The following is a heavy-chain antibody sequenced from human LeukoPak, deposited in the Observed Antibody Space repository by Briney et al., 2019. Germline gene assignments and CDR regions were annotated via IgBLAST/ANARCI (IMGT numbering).Heavy chain of an antibody. CDR3: ARVPKSGSHNWFDP. J-gene: IGHJ5*02. CDR2: ISAYNGNT. D-gene: IGHD1-26*01. Sequence: GASVKVSCKASGYTFTSYAMHWVRQAPGQGLEWMGWISAYNGNTNYAQKFQGRVTMTTDTSTSTAYMELRSLRSDDTAVYYCARVPKSGSHNWFDPWGQGTLVTVSS. V-gene: IGHV1-18*01. CDR1: GYTFTSYA.